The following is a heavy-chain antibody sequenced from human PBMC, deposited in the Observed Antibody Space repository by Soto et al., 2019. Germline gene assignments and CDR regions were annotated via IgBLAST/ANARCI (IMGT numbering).Heavy chain of an antibody. CDR2: ISSGGYVK. CDR3: VRFGTSNWFDP. CDR1: GFTFSSYG. Sequence: PGGSLRLSFEASGFTFSSYGINWVRQAPGQGLEWVSSISSGGYVKYYADSVKGRFTISRDNAKNSLFLQMDSLRVEDTGVYYCVRFGTSNWFDPWGQGTVVTVSS. J-gene: IGHJ5*02. V-gene: IGHV3-21*01. D-gene: IGHD3-16*01.